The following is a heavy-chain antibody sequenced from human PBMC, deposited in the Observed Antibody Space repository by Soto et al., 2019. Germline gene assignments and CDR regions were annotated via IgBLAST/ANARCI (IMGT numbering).Heavy chain of an antibody. D-gene: IGHD6-13*01. Sequence: SCAASGFTFFSFGMHWVRQAPGKGLEWVTLISHDGTKKYYADSVKGRFTISRDNSKNTLYLQMNSLRVEDTAVYYCAKDWEPYSRSWPYYWGQGTLVTVSS. J-gene: IGHJ4*02. CDR2: ISHDGTKK. CDR1: GFTFFSFG. V-gene: IGHV3-30*18. CDR3: AKDWEPYSRSWPYY.